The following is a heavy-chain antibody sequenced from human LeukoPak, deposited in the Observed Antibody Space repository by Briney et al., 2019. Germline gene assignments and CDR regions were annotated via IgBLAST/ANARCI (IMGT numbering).Heavy chain of an antibody. CDR2: INAGNGNT. CDR3: ARDPIGSRWPYYFDF. V-gene: IGHV1-3*01. J-gene: IGHJ4*02. Sequence: ASVKVSCKASGYTFTTYAMHWVRQAPGQRLEWMGWINAGNGNTKYSQKFQARVTITRDTSASTAYMELSNLRSEDTAVYYCARDPIGSRWPYYFDFWGQGTLVTVSS. D-gene: IGHD6-13*01. CDR1: GYTFTTYA.